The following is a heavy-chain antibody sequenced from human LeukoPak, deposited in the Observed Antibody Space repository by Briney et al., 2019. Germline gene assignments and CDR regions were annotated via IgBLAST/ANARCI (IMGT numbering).Heavy chain of an antibody. D-gene: IGHD3-10*01. CDR2: ISSSSSYT. J-gene: IGHJ4*02. V-gene: IGHV3-11*03. Sequence: PGGSLRLSCAASGXTFSDYYMSWIRQAPGKGLEWVSYISSSSSYTNYADSVKGRFTISRDNAKNSLYLQMNSLRAEDTAVYYCARYGSGSSYLDYWGQGTLVTVSS. CDR1: GXTFSDYY. CDR3: ARYGSGSSYLDY.